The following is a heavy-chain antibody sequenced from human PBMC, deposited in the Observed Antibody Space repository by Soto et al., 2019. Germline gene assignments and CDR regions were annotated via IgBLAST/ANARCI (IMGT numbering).Heavy chain of an antibody. V-gene: IGHV2-5*02. Sequence: QITLKESGPTLVKPTQTLTLTCTFSGFSLTTDRVGVGWIRQPPGEALEWLAVIYWDDSKTYRPSLESRLTITKDTSKNQVALTMTTMDSLDTATYYCAHAYGGRSLYCGQGTLVTVSS. CDR3: AHAYGGRSLY. CDR1: GFSLTTDRVG. D-gene: IGHD1-26*01. CDR2: IYWDDSK. J-gene: IGHJ4*02.